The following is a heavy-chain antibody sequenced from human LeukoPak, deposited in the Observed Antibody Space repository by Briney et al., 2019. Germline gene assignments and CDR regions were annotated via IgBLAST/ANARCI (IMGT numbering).Heavy chain of an antibody. CDR1: GFTFSSYE. CDR2: ISSSGSTI. V-gene: IGHV3-48*03. J-gene: IGHJ6*02. Sequence: PGGSLRLSCAASGFTFSSYEMNWVCQAPGKGLEWVSYISSSGSTIYYADSVKGRFTISRDNAKNSLYLQMNSLRAEDTAVYYCAREDCSSSSCYLAVYGLDVWGQGTTVTVSS. CDR3: AREDCSSSSCYLAVYGLDV. D-gene: IGHD2-2*01.